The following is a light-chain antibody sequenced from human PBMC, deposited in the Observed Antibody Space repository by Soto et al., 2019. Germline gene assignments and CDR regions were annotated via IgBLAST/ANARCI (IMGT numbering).Light chain of an antibody. CDR3: SSYTGSSTEV. CDR1: SSDVGGYNY. CDR2: DVS. J-gene: IGLJ2*01. V-gene: IGLV2-14*01. Sequence: QSALTRPASVSGSPGQSITISCTGTSSDVGGYNYVSWYQQHPGKAPKLVIYDVSNRPSGVSNRFSGSKSGNTASLTISGLQAEDEADYYCSSYTGSSTEVFGGGTKLTVL.